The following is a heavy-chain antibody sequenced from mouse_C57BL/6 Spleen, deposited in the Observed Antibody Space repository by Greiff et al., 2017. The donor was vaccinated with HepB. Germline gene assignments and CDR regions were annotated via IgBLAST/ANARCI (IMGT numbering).Heavy chain of an antibody. J-gene: IGHJ3*01. Sequence: QVQLQQSGAELARPGASVKMSCKASGYTFTSYTMHWVKQRPGQGLEWIGYINPSSGYTKYNQKFKDKATLTADKSSSTAYMQLSSLTSEDSAVYYCARYYDYDDGFAYWGQGTLVTVSA. D-gene: IGHD2-4*01. CDR1: GYTFTSYT. CDR2: INPSSGYT. V-gene: IGHV1-4*01. CDR3: ARYYDYDDGFAY.